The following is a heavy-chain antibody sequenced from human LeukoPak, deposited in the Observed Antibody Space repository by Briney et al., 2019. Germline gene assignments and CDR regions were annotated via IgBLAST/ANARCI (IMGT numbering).Heavy chain of an antibody. Sequence: GGSLRLSCAASGFTFSTYWMHWVRQAPGKGLVWVSRINSDGRSAVYADSVKGRFTVPRDNAKNTLYLQMNSLRAEDTAVYYCSRVSTTDDHWGQGTLVTVSS. J-gene: IGHJ4*02. V-gene: IGHV3-74*01. CDR2: INSDGRSA. CDR1: GFTFSTYW. D-gene: IGHD2/OR15-2a*01. CDR3: SRVSTTDDH.